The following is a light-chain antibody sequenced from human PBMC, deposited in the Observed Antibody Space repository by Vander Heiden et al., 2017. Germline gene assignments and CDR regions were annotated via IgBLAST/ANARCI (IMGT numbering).Light chain of an antibody. CDR2: ENN. CDR1: SPHIGNNY. Sequence: QSVLTQPPSVSAAPGQKVTISCAGSSPHIGNNYVSWYQQLPGTAPKLLMYENNKRPSGIPDRFSGSKSGTSATLAITGLQTGDEADYYCGTWDSSLSAYVFGTGTKVTVL. V-gene: IGLV1-51*02. J-gene: IGLJ1*01. CDR3: GTWDSSLSAYV.